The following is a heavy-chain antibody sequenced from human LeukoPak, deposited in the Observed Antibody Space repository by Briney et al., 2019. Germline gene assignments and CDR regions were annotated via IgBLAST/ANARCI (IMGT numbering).Heavy chain of an antibody. CDR1: GYTFTSYG. D-gene: IGHD2-2*01. J-gene: IGHJ4*02. CDR3: ARLYCGSTRCYADY. CDR2: MNPNSGNT. V-gene: IGHV1-8*02. Sequence: ASVKVSCKASGYTFTSYGINWVRQATGQGLEWMGWMNPNSGNTGYAQKFQGRVTMTRNTSISTAYMELSSLRSEDTAVYYCARLYCGSTRCYADYWGQGTLVTVSS.